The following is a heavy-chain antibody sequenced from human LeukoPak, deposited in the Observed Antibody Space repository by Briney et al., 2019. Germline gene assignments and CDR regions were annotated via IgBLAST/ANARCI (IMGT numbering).Heavy chain of an antibody. Sequence: SETLSLTCTVSGGSIRSYYWSWIRQPARKGLEWIGRIYASGTITYNPSLESRVSMSVDTSKNQFSLNLSSVTAADTAVYYCASYSYDRSLDYWGQGTLVTVSS. J-gene: IGHJ4*02. D-gene: IGHD5-18*01. CDR2: IYASGTI. CDR3: ASYSYDRSLDY. V-gene: IGHV4-4*07. CDR1: GGSIRSYY.